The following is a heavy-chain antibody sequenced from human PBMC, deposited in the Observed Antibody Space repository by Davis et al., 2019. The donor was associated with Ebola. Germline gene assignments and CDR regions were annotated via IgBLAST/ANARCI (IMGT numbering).Heavy chain of an antibody. D-gene: IGHD2-2*01. CDR3: ARDVVPASMSWGPYYYYGMSV. Sequence: PGGSLRLSCAASGFTFSSYWMHWVRQAPGKGLVWVSRINSDGSSTSYADSVRGRFTISRDNAQNSLWLQLNSLTADDTAVYYCARDVVPASMSWGPYYYYGMSVWGKGTTVTVSS. J-gene: IGHJ6*04. CDR2: INSDGSST. V-gene: IGHV3-74*01. CDR1: GFTFSSYW.